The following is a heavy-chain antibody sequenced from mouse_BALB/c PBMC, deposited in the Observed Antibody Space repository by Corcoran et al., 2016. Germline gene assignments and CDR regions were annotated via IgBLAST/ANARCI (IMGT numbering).Heavy chain of an antibody. CDR1: GYTFTSYV. J-gene: IGHJ2*01. V-gene: IGHV1S136*01. CDR2: IYPYNDDT. CDR3: AREVPGGYPFDY. Sequence: EVQLQQSGPELVKPGASVKMSCKASGYTFTSYVMYWVKQKPGQGLEWIGYIYPYNDDTKYNEEFKGKATLTSDKSSSTAYMELNSLTSEDSAVYYCAREVPGGYPFDYWGQGTTLTVSS. D-gene: IGHD2-2*01.